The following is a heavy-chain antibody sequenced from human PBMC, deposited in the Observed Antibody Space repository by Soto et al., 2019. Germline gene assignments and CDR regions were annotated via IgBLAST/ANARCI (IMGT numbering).Heavy chain of an antibody. Sequence: GASVKVSCKASGYTFTSYGISWVRQAPGQGLEWMGWISAYNGNTNYAQKLQGRVTMTTDTSTSTAYMELRSLRSDDTAVYYCARDQGHCSSTSCYSLCHYWGQGTLVTVSS. CDR1: GYTFTSYG. J-gene: IGHJ4*02. V-gene: IGHV1-18*01. CDR3: ARDQGHCSSTSCYSLCHY. D-gene: IGHD2-2*02. CDR2: ISAYNGNT.